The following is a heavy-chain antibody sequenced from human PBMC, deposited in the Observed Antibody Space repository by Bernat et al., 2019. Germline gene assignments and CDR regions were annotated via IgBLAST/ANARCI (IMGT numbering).Heavy chain of an antibody. Sequence: QVQLVESGGGVVQPGRSLRLSCAASRFTFSSYGMHWVRQAPGKGLEWVAVIWYDGSNKYYGDSVKGRFIISRDNSKNTLYLQMNSLRAEDTAVYYCARGGSSSWYEVFYWGRGTLVTVSS. D-gene: IGHD6-13*01. V-gene: IGHV3-33*01. CDR2: IWYDGSNK. CDR3: ARGGSSSWYEVFY. CDR1: RFTFSSYG. J-gene: IGHJ4*02.